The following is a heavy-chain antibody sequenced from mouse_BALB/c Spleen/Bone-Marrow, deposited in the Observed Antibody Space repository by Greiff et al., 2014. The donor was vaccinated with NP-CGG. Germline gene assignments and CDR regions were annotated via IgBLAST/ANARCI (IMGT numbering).Heavy chain of an antibody. D-gene: IGHD2-14*01. CDR2: INPSTGYT. V-gene: IGHV1-7*01. Sequence: VQLQQSGAELAKPGASVKMSCKASGYTFTSYWMHWVKQRPGQGLEWIGYINPSTGYTEYNQKFKDKATLTADKSSSTAYMQLSSLKSEDSAVCYCAREKVLRNFFAYWGQGTLVTVSA. CDR3: AREKVLRNFFAY. CDR1: GYTFTSYW. J-gene: IGHJ3*01.